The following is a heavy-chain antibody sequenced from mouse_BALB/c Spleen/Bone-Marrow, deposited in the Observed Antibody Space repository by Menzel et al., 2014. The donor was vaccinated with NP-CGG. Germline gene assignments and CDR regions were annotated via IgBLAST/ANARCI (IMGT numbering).Heavy chain of an antibody. Sequence: VKLMESGAELVKPGASVKLSCKTSGYTFTNYYMYWVKQRPGQGLEWIGEINPGNGGTNFNERFKSKATLTVDKSSTTAYILPTSLTSEDSAVYYCARGSPYWGQGTLVTVSA. D-gene: IGHD6-2*01. CDR1: GYTFTNYY. J-gene: IGHJ3*01. CDR2: INPGNGGT. V-gene: IGHV1S81*02. CDR3: ARGSPY.